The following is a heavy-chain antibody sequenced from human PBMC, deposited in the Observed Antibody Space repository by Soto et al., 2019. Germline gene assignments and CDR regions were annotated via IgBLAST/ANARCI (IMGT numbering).Heavy chain of an antibody. CDR2: INPNSGGT. CDR3: ASAAVTGTAGLDF. J-gene: IGHJ4*02. CDR1: GYTFSGFY. Sequence: ASVKVSCKASGYTFSGFYMHWVRQAPGQGLEWMGWINPNSGGTKSAEKFQGRVTMTRDTSISTAYMELSRLTSDDTAVYYCASAAVTGTAGLDFWGQGXQVTVYS. D-gene: IGHD6-19*01. V-gene: IGHV1-2*02.